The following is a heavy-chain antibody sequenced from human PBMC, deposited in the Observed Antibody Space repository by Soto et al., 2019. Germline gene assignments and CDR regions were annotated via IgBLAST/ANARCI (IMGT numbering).Heavy chain of an antibody. CDR1: GGSISSSSYY. CDR2: IYYSGST. Sequence: QLQLQESGPGLVKPSETLSLTCTVSGGSISSSSYYWGWIRQPPGKGLEWIGSIYYSGSTYYNPSLKSRVTISVDTSKNQFSLKLSSVTAADTAVYYCATHSGSYYSYGMDVWGQGTTVTVSS. CDR3: ATHSGSYYSYGMDV. D-gene: IGHD1-26*01. J-gene: IGHJ6*02. V-gene: IGHV4-39*01.